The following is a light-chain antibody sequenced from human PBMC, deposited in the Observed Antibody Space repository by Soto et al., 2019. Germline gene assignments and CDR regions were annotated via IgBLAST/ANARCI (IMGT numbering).Light chain of an antibody. V-gene: IGLV2-14*03. CDR2: EVS. CDR3: SSYTTSSTRV. J-gene: IGLJ1*01. Sequence: QSVXTQPASVSGSPGQSIAISCTGTSSDVGAYDFVSWYQQHPDKAPKLMIYEVSNRPSGVSDRFSGSKSVNTATLTISGLQAEDEADYYCSSYTTSSTRVFGTGTKVTV. CDR1: SSDVGAYDF.